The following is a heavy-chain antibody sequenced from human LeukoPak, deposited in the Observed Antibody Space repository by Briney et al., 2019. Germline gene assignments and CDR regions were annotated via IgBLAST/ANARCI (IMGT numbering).Heavy chain of an antibody. D-gene: IGHD5-24*01. CDR1: GFTFSSYG. Sequence: GGSLRLSCAASGFTFSSYGMHWVRQAPGKGLEWVSVIYSGGSTYYADSVKGRFTISRDNSKNTLYLQMNSLRAEDTAVYYCARGRDGYNYYFDYWGQGTLVTVSS. V-gene: IGHV3-66*01. CDR2: IYSGGST. CDR3: ARGRDGYNYYFDY. J-gene: IGHJ4*02.